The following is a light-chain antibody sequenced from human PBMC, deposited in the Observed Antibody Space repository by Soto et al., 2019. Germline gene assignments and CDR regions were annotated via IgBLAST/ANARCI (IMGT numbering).Light chain of an antibody. V-gene: IGKV3-20*01. J-gene: IGKJ5*01. CDR2: GAS. CDR1: QSVSNNY. CDR3: QQYNNWPPIT. Sequence: EIVLTQSPGTLSLSPGARATLSCRASQSVSNNYLAWYQQHPGQAPRLLIYGASNRATGIPDRFSGTASGTDFTLTISRLEPEDFAVYYCQQYNNWPPITFGQGTRLEI.